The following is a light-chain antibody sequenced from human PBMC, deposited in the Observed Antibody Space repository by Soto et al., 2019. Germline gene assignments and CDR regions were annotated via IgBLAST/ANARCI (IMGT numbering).Light chain of an antibody. CDR3: QQYGSSPWT. CDR2: GAS. Sequence: EIALTPSPSTLSLSPGKRATLSCRASQSVSSSYLAWYQQKPGQAPRLLIYGASSRATGIPDRFSGSGSGTDFTLTISRLEPEDFAVYYCQQYGSSPWTFGQGTKVDIK. V-gene: IGKV3-20*01. CDR1: QSVSSSY. J-gene: IGKJ1*01.